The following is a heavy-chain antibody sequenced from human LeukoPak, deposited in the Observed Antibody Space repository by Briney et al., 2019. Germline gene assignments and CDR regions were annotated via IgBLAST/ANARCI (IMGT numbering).Heavy chain of an antibody. J-gene: IGHJ1*01. Sequence: ASVKVSCKASGYTFTSYDISWVRQAAGQGLEWMGWMNPNSGNTGYAQKFKGRVTMTGNTSISTSYMELYSLRSEDTAVYYCARGVRDSSGREYFQHWGQGTLVTVSS. CDR3: ARGVRDSSGREYFQH. CDR1: GYTFTSYD. V-gene: IGHV1-8*01. D-gene: IGHD3-22*01. CDR2: MNPNSGNT.